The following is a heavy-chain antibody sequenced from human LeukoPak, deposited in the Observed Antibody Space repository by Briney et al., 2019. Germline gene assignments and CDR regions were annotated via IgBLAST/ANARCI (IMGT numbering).Heavy chain of an antibody. D-gene: IGHD1-26*01. V-gene: IGHV4-59*07. CDR3: ARAHGWELPRYYFDY. CDR2: FYYSGST. Sequence: SDTLSLTCTLSGGSISSYYWSWLRQPPGKGLVWIGYFYYSGSTNYNPSLKSRVTISVDTSKNQFSLKLSSVTAADTAVYYCARAHGWELPRYYFDYWGQGTLVTVSS. CDR1: GGSISSYY. J-gene: IGHJ4*02.